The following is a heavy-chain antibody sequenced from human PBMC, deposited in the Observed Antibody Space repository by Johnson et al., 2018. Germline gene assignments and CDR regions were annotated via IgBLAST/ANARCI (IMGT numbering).Heavy chain of an antibody. Sequence: VQLVESGGGVVQPGRSLRLSCAASGFTFNTYGMHWVRQAPGKGLEWVAVIWYDGSNEYYGDPVKGRFTISRDNAKKSLYLQMNSLRAEDTAVYSCARDPGYFDNRGPWDDWGQGTQVTVSS. CDR1: GFTFNTYG. V-gene: IGHV3-33*01. CDR2: IWYDGSNE. D-gene: IGHD3-22*01. CDR3: ARDPGYFDNRGPWDD. J-gene: IGHJ4*02.